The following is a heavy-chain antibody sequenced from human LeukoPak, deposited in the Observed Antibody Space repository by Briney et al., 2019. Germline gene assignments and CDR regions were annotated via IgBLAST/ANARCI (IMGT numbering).Heavy chain of an antibody. CDR3: ASALWLQLWPYFDY. J-gene: IGHJ4*02. D-gene: IGHD5-18*01. CDR1: GFTFSDYY. V-gene: IGHV3-11*01. Sequence: GGSLRLSCAASGFTFSDYYMSWIRQAPGKGLEWVSYISSSGSTIYYADSVKGRFTISRDNAKNSLYLQMNSLRAEDTAVYYCASALWLQLWPYFDYWGQGTLVTVSS. CDR2: ISSSGSTI.